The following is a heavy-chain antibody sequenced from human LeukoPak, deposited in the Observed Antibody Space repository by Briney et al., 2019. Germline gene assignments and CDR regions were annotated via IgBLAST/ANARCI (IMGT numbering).Heavy chain of an antibody. CDR3: ARDPFGESSY. CDR2: MKRDGSST. CDR1: GFTFSSYW. Sequence: PGRSLRLPCAASGFTFSSYWMHWVRQAPGKGLVWVSRMKRDGSSTSYADSVKGRFTISRDNGMNTLYLQINSLRAEDTAVYYCARDPFGESSYWGGGSLVPVSS. D-gene: IGHD3-16*02. J-gene: IGHJ4*02. V-gene: IGHV3-74*01.